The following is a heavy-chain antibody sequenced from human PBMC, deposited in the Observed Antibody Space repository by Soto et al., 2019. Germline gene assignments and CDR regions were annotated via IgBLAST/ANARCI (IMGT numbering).Heavy chain of an antibody. CDR2: ISYDGNNE. CDR1: GFTFSSYA. V-gene: IGHV3-30-3*01. CDR3: ARDRWEVLGGDY. D-gene: IGHD3-10*01. J-gene: IGHJ4*02. Sequence: QVQLVESGGGVVQPGRSLRLSCAASGFTFSSYAVHWVRQAPGKGLEWVALISYDGNNEYYADSVKGRFTISRDNSKNTVYMQMNSLRTEDTAVYYCARDRWEVLGGDYWGQGTLVTVSS.